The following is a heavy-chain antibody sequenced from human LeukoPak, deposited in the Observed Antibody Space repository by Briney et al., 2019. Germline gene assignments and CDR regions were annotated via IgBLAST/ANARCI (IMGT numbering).Heavy chain of an antibody. Sequence: SETLSLTCAVYGGSFSGYYWSWIRQPPGKGLEWIGEVNHSGSTNYNPSLKSRVTISVDTSKNQFSLKLSSVTAADTAVYYCARVYYSNSYDYWYFDLWGRGTLVTVSS. CDR1: GGSFSGYY. CDR2: VNHSGST. V-gene: IGHV4-34*01. J-gene: IGHJ2*01. CDR3: ARVYYSNSYDYWYFDL. D-gene: IGHD6-13*01.